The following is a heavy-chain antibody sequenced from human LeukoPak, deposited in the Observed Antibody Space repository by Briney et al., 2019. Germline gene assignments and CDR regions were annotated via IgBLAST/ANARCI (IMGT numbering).Heavy chain of an antibody. V-gene: IGHV3-7*03. J-gene: IGHJ3*02. Sequence: PGGSLRLSCAVSGFTFGSYWMSWVRQAPGKGLEWVANMKQDGSEKYYVDSVKGRFTISRDNAKNSLYLQMNSLRAEDTAVYYCARGGGVFDIWGQGTMVTVSS. D-gene: IGHD2-8*02. CDR3: ARGGGVFDI. CDR2: MKQDGSEK. CDR1: GFTFGSYW.